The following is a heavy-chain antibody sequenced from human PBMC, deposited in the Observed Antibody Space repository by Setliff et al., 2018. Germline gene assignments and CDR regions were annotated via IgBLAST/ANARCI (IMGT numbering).Heavy chain of an antibody. CDR2: IYPGDSDT. CDR1: GYSFTSYW. CDR3: ARSRSNFWSGYFNWFEH. J-gene: IGHJ5*02. Sequence: GAALKISCKGSGYSFTSYWIGLVRQMPGKGLEWMGIIYPGDSDTRYSPSFQGQVTISADKSISTAYLQWSSLKASDTAMYYCARSRSNFWSGYFNWFEHGGQGTLVTVSS. D-gene: IGHD3-3*01. V-gene: IGHV5-51*01.